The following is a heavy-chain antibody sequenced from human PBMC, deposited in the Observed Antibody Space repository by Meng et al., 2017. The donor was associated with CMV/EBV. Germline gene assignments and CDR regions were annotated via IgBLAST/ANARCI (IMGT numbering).Heavy chain of an antibody. CDR1: GFTFDDYA. Sequence: SLKISCAASGFTFDDYAMHWVRQAPGKGLEWVSGINWNSGDIGYADSVKGRFTISRDNAKNSLYLQMNSLRDEDTALYCCAKDIRGYRYSLEYWGQGTLVTVSS. CDR2: INWNSGDI. CDR3: AKDIRGYRYSLEY. V-gene: IGHV3-9*01. J-gene: IGHJ4*02. D-gene: IGHD5-12*01.